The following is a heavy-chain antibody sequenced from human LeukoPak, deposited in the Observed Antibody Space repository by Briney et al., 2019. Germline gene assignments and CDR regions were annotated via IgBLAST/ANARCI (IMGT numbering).Heavy chain of an antibody. V-gene: IGHV6-1*01. CDR3: ARDRIAAGEFNS. D-gene: IGHD6-13*01. CDR1: GDSVSSNSAA. CDR2: TYYRSKWYS. J-gene: IGHJ5*01. Sequence: SQTLSLTFAISGDSVSSNSAAWNWIRQSPSRGLEWLGRTYYRSKWYSDYAVSVKSRITITPDTSKNQFSLRLNSVTPEDTAVYYCARDRIAAGEFNSWGQGTLVTVSS.